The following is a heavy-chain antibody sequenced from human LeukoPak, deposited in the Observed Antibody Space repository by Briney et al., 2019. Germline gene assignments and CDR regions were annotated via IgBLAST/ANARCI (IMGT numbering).Heavy chain of an antibody. D-gene: IGHD2-15*01. CDR1: GGSISSSIYY. Sequence: SETLFLTCIVSGGSISSSIYYWAWVRQPPGKGLEWIGTVFYNGATQYSPSLRSRVTISIDTSTNQFSLKLTSVTAADTALYYCARHVRRMSVDYWGQGTLVTVSS. CDR2: VFYNGAT. CDR3: ARHVRRMSVDY. J-gene: IGHJ4*02. V-gene: IGHV4-39*07.